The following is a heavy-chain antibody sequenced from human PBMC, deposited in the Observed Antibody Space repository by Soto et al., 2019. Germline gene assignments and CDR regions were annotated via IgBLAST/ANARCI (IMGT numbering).Heavy chain of an antibody. J-gene: IGHJ6*02. CDR2: ISSGAFTI. Sequence: GGSLRLSCIWSGFAFRDYEMNWVRQAPGKGLEWVAYISSGAFTIYYADSVRGRFTVSRDNAKNSLYLQMNSLRDEDAAVYYCARTSSIETVHYYGVDVWGQGTTVTV. CDR3: ARTSSIETVHYYGVDV. CDR1: GFAFRDYE. D-gene: IGHD2-15*01. V-gene: IGHV3-48*03.